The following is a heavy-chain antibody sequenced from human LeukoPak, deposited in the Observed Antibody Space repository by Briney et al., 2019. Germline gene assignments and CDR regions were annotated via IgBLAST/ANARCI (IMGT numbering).Heavy chain of an antibody. V-gene: IGHV4-39*07. Sequence: SETLSLTCTVSGGSISSSSYYWGWIRQPPGKGLEWIGSIYYSGSTYYNPSLKSRVTISVDTSKNQFSLKLSSVTAADTAVYYCARDLGGVVPAAPYNWFDPWGQGALVTVSS. CDR1: GGSISSSSYY. D-gene: IGHD2-2*01. CDR2: IYYSGST. CDR3: ARDLGGVVPAAPYNWFDP. J-gene: IGHJ5*02.